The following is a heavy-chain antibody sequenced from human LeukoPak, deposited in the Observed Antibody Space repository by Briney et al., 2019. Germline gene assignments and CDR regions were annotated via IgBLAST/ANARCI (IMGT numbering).Heavy chain of an antibody. CDR1: GAPFSSSPYY. J-gene: IGHJ6*03. V-gene: IGHV4-39*01. Sequence: SETLSLTCSVSGAPFSSSPYYWGWIRQPPGKGPEWIGSFYYGGPTYYNPSLKSRITMSVDTSENQFSLKLSSVTAADTAVYYCARQGEHSGTYYYMDVWGKGTTVTVSS. D-gene: IGHD1-26*01. CDR3: ARQGEHSGTYYYMDV. CDR2: FYYGGPT.